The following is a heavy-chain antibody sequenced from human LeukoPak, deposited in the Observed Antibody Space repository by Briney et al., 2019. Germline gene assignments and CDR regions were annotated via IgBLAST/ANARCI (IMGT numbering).Heavy chain of an antibody. CDR2: INGSGGSP. CDR1: GFTFMNYA. D-gene: IGHD5-18*01. J-gene: IGHJ4*02. Sequence: PGGSLRLSRAPSGFTFMNYAMSLVRQAPRKGLEWVSGINGSGGSPYYADSLKGRFTISRDNSKHTLYLQMNSLRAEDTAVYYCAKDRLRGYSYGFTGGDYWGQGTLVTVSS. CDR3: AKDRLRGYSYGFTGGDY. V-gene: IGHV3-23*01.